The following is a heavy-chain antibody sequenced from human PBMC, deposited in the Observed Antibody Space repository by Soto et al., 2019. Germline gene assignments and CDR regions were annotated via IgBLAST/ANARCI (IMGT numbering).Heavy chain of an antibody. J-gene: IGHJ6*02. CDR1: GFTFSSYA. CDR3: AKVKPHFWSGYSYSQYNYYYYGMDV. CDR2: ISGSGGST. D-gene: IGHD3-3*02. Sequence: GGSLRLSCAASGFTFSSYAMSWVRQAPGKGLEWVSAISGSGGSTYYADSVKGRFTISRDNSKNTLYLQMNSLRAEDTAVYYCAKVKPHFWSGYSYSQYNYYYYGMDVWGQGTTVTVSS. V-gene: IGHV3-23*01.